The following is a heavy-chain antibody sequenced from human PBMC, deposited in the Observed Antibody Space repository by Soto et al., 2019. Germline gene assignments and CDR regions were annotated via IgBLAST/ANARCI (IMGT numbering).Heavy chain of an antibody. CDR2: ISGSGGST. V-gene: IGHV3-23*01. D-gene: IGHD2-2*01. CDR1: GFTFSSYA. Sequence: GGSLRLSCAASGFTFSSYAMSWVRQAPGKGLEWVSAISGSGGSTYYADSGKGRFTISRDNSKNTLYLQMNSLRAEDTAVYYCAKDSREADWFDPWGQGTLVTVSS. J-gene: IGHJ5*02. CDR3: AKDSREADWFDP.